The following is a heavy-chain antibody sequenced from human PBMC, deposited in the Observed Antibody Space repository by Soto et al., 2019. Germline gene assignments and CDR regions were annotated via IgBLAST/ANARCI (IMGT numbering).Heavy chain of an antibody. CDR3: EXFNWYFDL. Sequence: XSLTCTVSGGSISSYFWSWIRQPPGKGLEWIGYIYYTGSTNYNPSLKSRVTISVDTSKNQFSLQLSSVTAADTAVYYCEXFNWYFDLWGRGTLVTVSS. CDR2: IYYTGST. V-gene: IGHV4-59*01. J-gene: IGHJ2*01. CDR1: GGSISSYF.